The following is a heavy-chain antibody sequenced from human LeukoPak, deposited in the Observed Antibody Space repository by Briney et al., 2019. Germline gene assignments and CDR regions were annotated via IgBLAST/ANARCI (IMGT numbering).Heavy chain of an antibody. J-gene: IGHJ4*02. V-gene: IGHV1-2*02. CDR1: GGSFIAYY. D-gene: IGHD5-18*01. CDR2: TKPKDGGT. CDR3: TRARREEGYVYGAEFFDF. Sequence: ASVTVSCKASGGSFIAYYIHGVRQAPGQRREWMGWTKPKDGGTNYADNFEGRVSLTRDTSTNTAFMELTKLRSDDTAVYYCTRARREEGYVYGAEFFDFWGQGTLVIVS.